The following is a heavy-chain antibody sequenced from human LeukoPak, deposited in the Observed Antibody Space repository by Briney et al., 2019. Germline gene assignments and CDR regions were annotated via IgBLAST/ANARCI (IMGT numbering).Heavy chain of an antibody. D-gene: IGHD6-19*01. V-gene: IGHV4-34*01. CDR2: INQSGST. CDR1: GGSFSGYY. J-gene: IGHJ5*02. Sequence: SETLSLTCAVYGGSFSGYYWVWIRQPPGKGLEWIGEINQSGSTNYNPSLKSRVTMSLDTSKNQFSLKLSSVTAADTAVYYCARDSSGWSGNWFDPWGQGTLVTVSS. CDR3: ARDSSGWSGNWFDP.